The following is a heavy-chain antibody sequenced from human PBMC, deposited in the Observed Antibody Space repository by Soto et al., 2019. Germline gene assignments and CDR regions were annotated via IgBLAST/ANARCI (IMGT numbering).Heavy chain of an antibody. Sequence: PSETLSLTCAVSGVSISSYYLSWIRQPPGKGLEWIGYIYYSGSTNYNPTHKSRVTISVDTSKNQFSLKMSSVTAADTAVYYCARNNGYSSGWFDRDNWFDLWGQGTLVTVSS. J-gene: IGHJ5*02. V-gene: IGHV4-59*01. CDR2: IYYSGST. D-gene: IGHD6-19*01. CDR1: GVSISSYY. CDR3: ARNNGYSSGWFDRDNWFDL.